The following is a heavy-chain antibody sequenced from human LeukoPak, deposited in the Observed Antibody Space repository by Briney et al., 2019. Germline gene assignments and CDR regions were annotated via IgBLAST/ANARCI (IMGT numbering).Heavy chain of an antibody. CDR3: TTTGIYDSSGYYGNDAFDI. CDR1: GFTFSSYA. J-gene: IGHJ3*02. V-gene: IGHV3-30*04. Sequence: GGSLRLSCAASGFTFSSYAMHWVRQAPGKGLEWVAVISYDGSNKYYADSVKGRYTISRDNSKNTLYLQMNSLKTEDTAVYYCTTTGIYDSSGYYGNDAFDIWGQGTMVTVSS. D-gene: IGHD3-22*01. CDR2: ISYDGSNK.